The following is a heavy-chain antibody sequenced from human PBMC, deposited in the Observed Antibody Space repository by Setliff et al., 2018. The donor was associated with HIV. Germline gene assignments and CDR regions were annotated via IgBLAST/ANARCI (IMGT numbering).Heavy chain of an antibody. V-gene: IGHV4-38-2*01. CDR2: IYHSGST. CDR1: GYSISSGYY. D-gene: IGHD3-10*01. J-gene: IGHJ6*04. CDR3: ARQPRPLSSCASGSSSAGQMDV. Sequence: SETLSLTCAVSGYSISSGYYWGWIRQPPGKGLEWIGSIYHSGSTYYNPSPKSRVTISVDTSEKQFSLKLSSVTAADTAVYFCARQPRPLSSCASGSSSAGQMDVWGKGTPVTVSS.